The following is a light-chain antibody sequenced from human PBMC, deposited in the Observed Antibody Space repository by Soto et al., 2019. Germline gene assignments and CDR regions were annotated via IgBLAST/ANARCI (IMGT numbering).Light chain of an antibody. CDR1: QDISIF. V-gene: IGKV1-33*01. J-gene: IGKJ1*01. CDR3: QQSYSTLRT. Sequence: DIQLTQSPPSLSSSIGDIFTITCQATQDISIFLNWYQQKPGKAPELLIYDATILETGVPSRFSGSGSGTDFTFTISGLQPEDFATYYCQQSYSTLRTFGQGTKVDIK. CDR2: DAT.